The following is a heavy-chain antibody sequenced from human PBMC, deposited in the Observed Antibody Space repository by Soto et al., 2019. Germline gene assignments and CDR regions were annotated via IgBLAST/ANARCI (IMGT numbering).Heavy chain of an antibody. CDR1: GFICIRYD. CDR3: AKATAPSGGAFDI. D-gene: IGHD1-1*01. J-gene: IGHJ3*02. Sequence: GKSLKISCAASGFICIRYDMSWVRQAPGKGLEWVSTILVGGSTHYEDSVTGRVTISRDTSKNTGFLQMNSLTAGDTAVYYCAKATAPSGGAFDICGQGTMVTVSS. V-gene: IGHV3-23*01. CDR2: ILVGGST.